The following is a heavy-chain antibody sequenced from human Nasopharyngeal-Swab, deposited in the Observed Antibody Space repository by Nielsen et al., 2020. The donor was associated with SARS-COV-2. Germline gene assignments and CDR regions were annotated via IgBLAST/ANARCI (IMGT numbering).Heavy chain of an antibody. J-gene: IGHJ5*02. CDR1: GFTFTSYA. CDR2: MSGRGEKT. V-gene: IGHV3-23*01. D-gene: IGHD2-15*01. Sequence: GESLKISCAASGFTFTSYAMNWVRHAPGKGLEWVSGMSGRGEKTYYPESVKGRFTISRDISKNTLYLQMNGLRAEDTAVYYCAKDSGAGFCSGGTCFPTNHWGQGTLVTVSS. CDR3: AKDSGAGFCSGGTCFPTNH.